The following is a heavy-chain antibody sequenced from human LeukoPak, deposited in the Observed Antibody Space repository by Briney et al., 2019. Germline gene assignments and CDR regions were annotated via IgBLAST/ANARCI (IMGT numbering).Heavy chain of an antibody. V-gene: IGHV3-48*03. D-gene: IGHD1-26*01. CDR2: ISSSGSTI. CDR1: GFTFSSYE. Sequence: PGGSLRLSCAASGFTFSSYEMNWVRQAPGKGLEWVSYISSSGSTIYYADSVKGRFTISSDNSKNTLYLQMSSLRAEDTAVYYCVTVGMTSIWSYLRFDPRGQGTLVSVSS. J-gene: IGHJ5*02. CDR3: VTVGMTSIWSYLRFDP.